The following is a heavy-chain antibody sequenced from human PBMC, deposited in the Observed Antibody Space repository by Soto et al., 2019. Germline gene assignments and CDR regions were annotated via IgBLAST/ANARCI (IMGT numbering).Heavy chain of an antibody. CDR1: GGSVDSNRYY. CDR2: IYWDDDK. CDR3: AHRRGTYYYDSNGQNWFDP. D-gene: IGHD3-22*01. J-gene: IGHJ5*02. Sequence: TLSLTCTVSGGSVDSNRYYWAWIRQPPGKALEWLALIYWDDDKRYSPSLKSRLTITKDTSKNQVVLTMTNMDPVDTATYYCAHRRGTYYYDSNGQNWFDPWGQGTLVTVSS. V-gene: IGHV2-5*02.